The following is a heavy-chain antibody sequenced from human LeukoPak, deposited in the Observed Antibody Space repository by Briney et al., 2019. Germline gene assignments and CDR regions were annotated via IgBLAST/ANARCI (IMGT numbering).Heavy chain of an antibody. V-gene: IGHV1-69*04. CDR2: IIPILGIA. CDR3: ARGPKTRYTFDY. D-gene: IGHD5-18*01. CDR1: GGTFSSYA. J-gene: IGHJ4*02. Sequence: SVKVSCKASGGTFSSYAISWVRQAPGQGLEWMGRIIPILGIANYAQKFRGRVTITADKSTSTAYMELSSLRSEDTAVYYCARGPKTRYTFDYWGQGTLVTVSS.